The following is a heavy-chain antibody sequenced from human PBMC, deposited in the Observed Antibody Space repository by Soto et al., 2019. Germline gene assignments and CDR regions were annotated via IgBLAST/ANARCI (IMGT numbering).Heavy chain of an antibody. CDR1: GFTFSSYW. CDR2: INPDGSTT. Sequence: GGSLTLSCAASGFTFSSYWMHWVRQAPGEGVVWVSRINPDGSTTSYADSVKGRFTISRDNAKNTLYLKMNSLRVEDTAVYYCARRQSGRYESSPHYLGYWGPGTQVTISS. CDR3: ARRQSGRYESSPHYLGY. V-gene: IGHV3-74*01. J-gene: IGHJ4*02. D-gene: IGHD1-26*01.